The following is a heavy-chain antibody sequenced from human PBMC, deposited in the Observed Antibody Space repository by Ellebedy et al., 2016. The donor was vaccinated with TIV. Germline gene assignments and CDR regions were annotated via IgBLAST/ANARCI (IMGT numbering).Heavy chain of an antibody. Sequence: AASVKVSCKPSGYTFIDYGVTWVRQAPGQGLDWMGWVSAYSGNTNYAENLHGRVTMTTDTSTDTAYMELGSLGSDDTAVYFCARYSGSGTYYRNGMDVWGQGTTVTVSS. D-gene: IGHD3-10*01. CDR3: ARYSGSGTYYRNGMDV. CDR1: GYTFIDYG. J-gene: IGHJ6*02. CDR2: VSAYSGNT. V-gene: IGHV1-18*01.